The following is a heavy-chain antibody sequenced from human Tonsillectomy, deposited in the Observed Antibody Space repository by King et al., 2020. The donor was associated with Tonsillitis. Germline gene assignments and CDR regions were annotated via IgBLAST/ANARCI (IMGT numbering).Heavy chain of an antibody. CDR3: ARYVSGSFDY. Sequence: QLQESGPGVVKPSETLSLTCTVSGGSIRSSDHYWAWIRQPPGKGLEWIGYMFYSGTFFYNPSLKSRITISGVTSGTRFSLRLSAVTAADTAVYFCARYVSGSFDYWGQGALVTVSS. CDR1: GGSIRSSDHY. V-gene: IGHV4-39*01. J-gene: IGHJ4*02. D-gene: IGHD1-26*01. CDR2: MFYSGTF.